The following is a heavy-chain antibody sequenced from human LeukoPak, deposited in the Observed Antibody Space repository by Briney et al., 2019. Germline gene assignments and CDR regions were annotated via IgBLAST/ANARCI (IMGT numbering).Heavy chain of an antibody. Sequence: GASVKVSCKASGYTFTSYGIIWVRQAPGQGLEWMGWISAYNGNTNYAQKLKGRVTMTTDTSTSTAYMELWSLRSDDTAVYYCARAKPELPSSSDPWGQGTLVTVSS. V-gene: IGHV1-18*01. D-gene: IGHD1-7*01. CDR2: ISAYNGNT. J-gene: IGHJ5*02. CDR3: ARAKPELPSSSDP. CDR1: GYTFTSYG.